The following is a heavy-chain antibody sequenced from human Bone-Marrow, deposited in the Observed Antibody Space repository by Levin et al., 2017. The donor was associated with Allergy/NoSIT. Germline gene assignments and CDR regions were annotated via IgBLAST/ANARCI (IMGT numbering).Heavy chain of an antibody. CDR2: ISYDGSNK. V-gene: IGHV3-30*18. D-gene: IGHD4-17*01. CDR1: GFTFSSYG. Sequence: GGSLRLSCAASGFTFSSYGMHWVRQAPGKGLEWVAVISYDGSNKYYADSVKGRFTISRDNSKNTLYLQMNSLRAEDTAVYYCAKDDYGDYIGDWGQGTLVTVSS. J-gene: IGHJ4*02. CDR3: AKDDYGDYIGD.